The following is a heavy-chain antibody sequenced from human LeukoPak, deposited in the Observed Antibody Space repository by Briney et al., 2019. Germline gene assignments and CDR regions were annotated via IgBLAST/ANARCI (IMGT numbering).Heavy chain of an antibody. V-gene: IGHV3-21*04. J-gene: IGHJ3*02. CDR2: ISSDSLYI. D-gene: IGHD2-2*01. Sequence: GGSLRLSCAASGFTFNYYTMNWVRQDPGKGLEWVSSISSDSLYINYADSLRGRFTISRDNAKNSLYLQMNSLRAEDTALYYCARVEVPAALHAFDIWGQGTMVTVSS. CDR3: ARVEVPAALHAFDI. CDR1: GFTFNYYT.